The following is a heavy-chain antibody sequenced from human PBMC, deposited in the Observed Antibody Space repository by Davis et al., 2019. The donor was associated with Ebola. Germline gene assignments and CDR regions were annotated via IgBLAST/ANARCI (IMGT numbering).Heavy chain of an antibody. CDR1: GYTFTSYD. CDR3: TRQGGSSHGDY. J-gene: IGHJ4*02. V-gene: IGHV1-8*01. Sequence: ASVTVSCKASGYTFTSYDINWVRQATRQGLEGMGWINPSSGNTGYAQKFQGRITMTRNISISTAYMELSSMRSEDTAVYYCTRQGGSSHGDYWGQGTLVTVSS. D-gene: IGHD1-26*01. CDR2: INPSSGNT.